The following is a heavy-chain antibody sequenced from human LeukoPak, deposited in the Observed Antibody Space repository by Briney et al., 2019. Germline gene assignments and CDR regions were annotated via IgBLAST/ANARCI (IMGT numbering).Heavy chain of an antibody. J-gene: IGHJ4*02. V-gene: IGHV4-34*01. D-gene: IGHD2-2*01. CDR2: INDSGST. Sequence: SETLSLTCAVSGGAFSNYFWTWIRQPPGKGLEWIAEINDSGSTNSNSSLRSRVAISLDTSKNQFSLRLTSVTAADTAVYYCARGQYCSTTTCYSVRRYFWGQGTLVTVSS. CDR3: ARGQYCSTTTCYSVRRYF. CDR1: GGAFSNYF.